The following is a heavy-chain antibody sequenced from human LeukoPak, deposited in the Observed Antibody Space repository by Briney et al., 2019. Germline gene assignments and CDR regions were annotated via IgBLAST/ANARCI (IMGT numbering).Heavy chain of an antibody. CDR1: GGSFSGYY. J-gene: IGHJ4*02. CDR2: INHSGST. CDR3: ASGEPYYYDSSGYYYPFYAPY. D-gene: IGHD3-22*01. Sequence: SETLSLTCAVYGGSFSGYYWSWIRQPPGKGLEWIGEINHSGSTNYNPSLKSRVTISVDTSKNQFSLKLSSVTAADTAVYYCASGEPYYYDSSGYYYPFYAPYWGQGTLVTVSS. V-gene: IGHV4-34*01.